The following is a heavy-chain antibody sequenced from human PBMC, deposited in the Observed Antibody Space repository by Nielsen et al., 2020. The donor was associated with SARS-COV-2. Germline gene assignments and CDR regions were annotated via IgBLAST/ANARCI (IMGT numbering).Heavy chain of an antibody. V-gene: IGHV1-3*01. D-gene: IGHD3-22*01. J-gene: IGHJ4*02. CDR2: INAGNGNT. CDR1: GYTFTSYA. Sequence: GGSLRLSCSASGYTFTSYAMHWVRQAPGQRLEWMGWINAGNGNTKYSQKFQGRVTITRDTSASTAYMELSSLRSEDTAVYYCARVVITTFCYFDYWGQGTLVTVSS. CDR3: ARVVITTFCYFDY.